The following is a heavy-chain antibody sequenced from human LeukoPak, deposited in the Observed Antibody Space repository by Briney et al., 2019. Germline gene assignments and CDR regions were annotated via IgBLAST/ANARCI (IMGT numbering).Heavy chain of an antibody. J-gene: IGHJ6*02. CDR3: ARVSRSWSHYYGMDV. Sequence: ASVKVSCKAYGYTFTSYYMHWVRQATGQGLEGMGIINPSGGSTSYAQKFQGRVTMTSDTSTRTVYIELSNLSYEDTDGYYCARVSRSWSHYYGMDVWGQGTTVTVSS. CDR2: INPSGGST. D-gene: IGHD3-10*01. CDR1: GYTFTSYY. V-gene: IGHV1-46*01.